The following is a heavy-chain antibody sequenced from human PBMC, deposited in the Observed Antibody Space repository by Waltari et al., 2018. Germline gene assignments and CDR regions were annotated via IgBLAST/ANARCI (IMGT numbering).Heavy chain of an antibody. D-gene: IGHD4-17*01. CDR3: AKDRSYGHSLAN. CDR2: IHSGGNT. V-gene: IGHV3-53*01. J-gene: IGHJ4*02. Sequence: EVQLVEYGGGLLQRGGSLRLYCAGSGFDVSRSYMNWVRQAPGKGLEWVSGIHSGGNTYYADSVKGRFTISRDNSKNTLYLQMNSLRAEDTAVYYCAKDRSYGHSLANWGQGTLVTVSS. CDR1: GFDVSRSY.